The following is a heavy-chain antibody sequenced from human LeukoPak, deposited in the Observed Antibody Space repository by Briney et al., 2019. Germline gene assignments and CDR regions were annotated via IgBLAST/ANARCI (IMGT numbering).Heavy chain of an antibody. Sequence: GGSLRLSCAASGITIRNYGMTWVRQAPGKGLEWVSGITSGTRTYYADSVKGRFTISRDNAKNSLYLQMNSLRAEDTAVYYCAELGITMIGGVWGKGTTVTISS. V-gene: IGHV3-69-1*02. J-gene: IGHJ6*04. CDR3: AELGITMIGGV. D-gene: IGHD3-10*02. CDR2: ITSGTRT. CDR1: GITIRNYG.